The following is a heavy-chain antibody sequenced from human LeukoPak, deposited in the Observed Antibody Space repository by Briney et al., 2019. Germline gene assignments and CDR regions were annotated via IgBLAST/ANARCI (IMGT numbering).Heavy chain of an antibody. Sequence: SVKVSCKASGGTFSSYAISWVRQAPGQGPEWMGRIIPILGIANYAQKFQGRVTITADKSTSTAYMELSSLRSEDTAVYYCARGFIGPEMATIRALDYWGQGTLVTVSS. CDR1: GGTFSSYA. CDR3: ARGFIGPEMATIRALDY. V-gene: IGHV1-69*04. D-gene: IGHD5-24*01. J-gene: IGHJ4*02. CDR2: IIPILGIA.